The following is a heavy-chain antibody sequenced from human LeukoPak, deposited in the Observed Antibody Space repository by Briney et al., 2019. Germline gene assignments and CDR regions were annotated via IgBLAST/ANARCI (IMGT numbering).Heavy chain of an antibody. D-gene: IGHD1-26*01. Sequence: SETLSLTCAVYGGSFSGYYWSWIRQPPGKGLEWIGEINHSGSTNYNPSFKSRVAISVDTSKNHFSLTLNAVTAADTAVYYCASYSGTYSAFEIWGQGTPVTVSS. CDR2: INHSGST. CDR3: ASYSGTYSAFEI. CDR1: GGSFSGYY. J-gene: IGHJ3*02. V-gene: IGHV4-34*01.